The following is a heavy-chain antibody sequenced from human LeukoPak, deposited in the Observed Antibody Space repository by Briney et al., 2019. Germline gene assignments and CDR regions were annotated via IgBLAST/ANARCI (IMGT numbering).Heavy chain of an antibody. CDR2: IYHSGST. CDR3: ARSYGSGAYDAFDI. V-gene: IGHV4-4*02. D-gene: IGHD3-10*01. Sequence: SGTLSLTCAVSGGSISSSNWWSWVRQPPGKGLEWIGEIYHSGSTNYNPSLKSRVTISVDKSKNQFSLKLSSVSAADTAVYYCARSYGSGAYDAFDIWGQGTMVTVSS. CDR1: GGSISSSNW. J-gene: IGHJ3*02.